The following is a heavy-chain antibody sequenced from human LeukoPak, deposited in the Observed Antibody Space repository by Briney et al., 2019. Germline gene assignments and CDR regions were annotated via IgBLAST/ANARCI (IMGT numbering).Heavy chain of an antibody. D-gene: IGHD3-22*01. CDR1: GGSISSYY. J-gene: IGHJ4*02. CDR2: IHNSGST. V-gene: IGHV4-59*01. Sequence: SETLSLTCTVSGGSISSYYWSWIRQSPGKGLEWIAYIHNSGSTNYNPSLKSRVTISVDTSKNQFSLKLSSVTAADTAAYYCARGFYDSSGYSSPFDYWGQGTLVTVSS. CDR3: ARGFYDSSGYSSPFDY.